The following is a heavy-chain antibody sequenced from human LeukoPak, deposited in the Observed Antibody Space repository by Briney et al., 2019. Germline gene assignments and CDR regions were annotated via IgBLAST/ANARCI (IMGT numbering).Heavy chain of an antibody. J-gene: IGHJ6*03. CDR2: IDYSGST. CDR1: GGSISSYY. Sequence: SETLSLTCTVSGGSISSYYWSWIRPPPGKGLEWIGSIDYSGSTNYNPSLKSRVTISVDTSKNQFSLKLSSVTAADTAVYYCARDRWGSTSSESRTDYYYYYMDVWGKGTTVTVSS. D-gene: IGHD6-6*01. V-gene: IGHV4-59*01. CDR3: ARDRWGSTSSESRTDYYYYYMDV.